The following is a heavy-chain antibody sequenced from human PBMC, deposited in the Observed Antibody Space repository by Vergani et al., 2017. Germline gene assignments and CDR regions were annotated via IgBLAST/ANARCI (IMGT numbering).Heavy chain of an antibody. V-gene: IGHV3-21*01. CDR1: GFTFSSYS. J-gene: IGHJ4*02. CDR3: ARAIYSSVSLPGSPYFDY. CDR2: ISSSNSYI. Sequence: EVQLVESGGGLVKPGGSLRLSCAASGFTFSSYSVNWVRQAPGEGLEWVSSISSSNSYIYYADSVKGRFTISRDKAKISLYLQMNSLRAEDTGVYYCARAIYSSVSLPGSPYFDYWGQGTLVTVSS. D-gene: IGHD6-19*01.